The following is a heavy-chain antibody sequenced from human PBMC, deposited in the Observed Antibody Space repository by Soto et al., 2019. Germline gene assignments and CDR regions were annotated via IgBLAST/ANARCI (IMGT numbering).Heavy chain of an antibody. D-gene: IGHD6-19*01. J-gene: IGHJ4*02. Sequence: EVQLVDSGGGLVQPGGSLRLSCAASGFTFSNHWMHWVLQAPGKGLVWVSRINSDGSTTTYADSVKGRFTISRHNAKNTLYMQLNSLRAEDTALYYCARGYSSGPDYWGQGTLVTVSS. V-gene: IGHV3-74*01. CDR1: GFTFSNHW. CDR2: INSDGSTT. CDR3: ARGYSSGPDY.